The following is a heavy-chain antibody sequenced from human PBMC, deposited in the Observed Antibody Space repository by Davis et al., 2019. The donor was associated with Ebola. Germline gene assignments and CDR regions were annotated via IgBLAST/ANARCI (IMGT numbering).Heavy chain of an antibody. Sequence: ASVQVSCNASGYTFTDSYIHWVRQAPGQGLEYMGWINPNNGITYYAPKFQGRVTLTRDPSISTAFMELSGLKSDDTADYYCARDLTGITCCSWGQGTLVTVSS. CDR2: INPNNGIT. V-gene: IGHV1-2*02. CDR3: ARDLTGITCCS. J-gene: IGHJ5*02. CDR1: GYTFTDSY. D-gene: IGHD2-2*01.